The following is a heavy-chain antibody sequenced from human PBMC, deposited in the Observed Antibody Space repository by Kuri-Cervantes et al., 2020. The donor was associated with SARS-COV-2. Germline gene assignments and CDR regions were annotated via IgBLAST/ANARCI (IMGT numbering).Heavy chain of an antibody. V-gene: IGHV3-69-1*01. CDR1: GFTFSDYY. CDR2: ISSSSTI. J-gene: IGHJ4*02. Sequence: LSLTCAASGFTFSDYYMNWVRQAPGKGLEWVSSISSSSTIYYADSVKGRFTISRDNAKNPLYLQMNSLRAEDTAVYYCARGEVGITVDYWGQGTLVTVSS. D-gene: IGHD3-22*01. CDR3: ARGEVGITVDY.